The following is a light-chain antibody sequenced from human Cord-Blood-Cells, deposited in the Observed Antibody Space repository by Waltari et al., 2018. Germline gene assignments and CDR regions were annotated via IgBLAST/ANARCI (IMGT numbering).Light chain of an antibody. CDR2: EVS. CDR1: SSDVGSYTR. CDR3: SSYTSSSTFVV. V-gene: IGLV2-18*02. J-gene: IGLJ2*01. Sequence: QSALTQPPSVSGSPGQPVTISCTGTSSDVGSYTRLSWYQQPPGTAPKLMIYEVSNRPSGVPDRFSGSKSGNTASLTISGLQAEDEADYYCSSYTSSSTFVVFGGGTKLTVL.